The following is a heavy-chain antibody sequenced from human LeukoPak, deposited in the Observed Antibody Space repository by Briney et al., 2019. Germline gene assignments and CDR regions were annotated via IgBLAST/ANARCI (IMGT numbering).Heavy chain of an antibody. J-gene: IGHJ4*02. V-gene: IGHV3-53*01. CDR1: GFTLSSNY. CDR2: IANDGRT. Sequence: PGRSLRLSCAASGFTLSSNYMSWVRQAPGKGLECVSVIANDGRTYYPNSVKGRFTISRDISKNMVYLKMNSLRADDTAVYYCARDDTSGGYYEFGYWGQGTLVTVSS. D-gene: IGHD6-19*01. CDR3: ARDDTSGGYYEFGY.